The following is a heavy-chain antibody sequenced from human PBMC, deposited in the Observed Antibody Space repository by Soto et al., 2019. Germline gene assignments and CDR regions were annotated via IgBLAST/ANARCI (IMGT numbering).Heavy chain of an antibody. CDR3: ARMSVVAANMGPFDY. CDR1: GFSLSNARMG. D-gene: IGHD2-15*01. Sequence: QVTLKESGPVLVNPTETLTLTCTVSGFSLSNARMGVSWIRQPPGKALEWLAHIFSNDEKSYSTSLKSRLTISKDTSKSQVVLTMTNMDPVDTATYYCARMSVVAANMGPFDYWGQGTLVTVSS. CDR2: IFSNDEK. V-gene: IGHV2-26*01. J-gene: IGHJ4*02.